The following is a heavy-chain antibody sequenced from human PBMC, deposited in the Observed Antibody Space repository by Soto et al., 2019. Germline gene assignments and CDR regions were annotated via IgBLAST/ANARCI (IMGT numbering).Heavy chain of an antibody. CDR3: ATPRGRGYCSSTSCYAFDI. CDR2: IYPGDSDT. D-gene: IGHD2-2*01. J-gene: IGHJ3*02. CDR1: GYSFTSYW. Sequence: GESLKISCKGSGYSFTSYWIGWVRQMPGEGLEGMGIIYPGDSDTRYSPSFQGQVTISADKSISTAYLQWSRLKASDTAMYYCATPRGRGYCSSTSCYAFDIWGQGTMVSVSS. V-gene: IGHV5-51*01.